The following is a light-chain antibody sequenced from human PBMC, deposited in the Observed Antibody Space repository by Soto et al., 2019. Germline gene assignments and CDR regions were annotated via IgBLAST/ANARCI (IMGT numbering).Light chain of an antibody. V-gene: IGKV1-39*01. CDR2: GAS. CDR3: QQSYDNPPT. CDR1: QIISVY. J-gene: IGKJ4*01. Sequence: DIPMTQSPSSLSASVGDRVTITCRASQIISVYLNWYQQKSGKAPKLLIYGASSLQSGVPSRFSGGGSGTVFTLTISSLQPEDSASYHCQQSYDNPPTFGGGTTVEIK.